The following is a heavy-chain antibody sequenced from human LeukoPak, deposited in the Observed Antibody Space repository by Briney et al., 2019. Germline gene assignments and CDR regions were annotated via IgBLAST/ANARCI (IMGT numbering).Heavy chain of an antibody. Sequence: SETLSLTCTVSGGSISSYSWSWIRQPPGKGLEWIGYILYSGSTNYNPSLKSLVTISLDTSKNQFSLKLSSVTAADTAVYYCARGDSSSWYPYYYGMDVWGQGTTVTVSS. CDR3: ARGDSSSWYPYYYGMDV. D-gene: IGHD6-13*01. CDR1: GGSISSYS. CDR2: ILYSGST. V-gene: IGHV4-59*12. J-gene: IGHJ6*01.